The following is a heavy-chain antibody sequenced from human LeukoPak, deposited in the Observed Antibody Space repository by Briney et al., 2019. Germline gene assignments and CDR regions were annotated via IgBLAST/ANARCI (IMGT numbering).Heavy chain of an antibody. J-gene: IGHJ6*03. CDR1: GFTFSSFD. CDR2: IGTASDT. Sequence: GGSLRPSCAASGFTFSSFDMHWVRHPTGQGLEWVSTIGTASDTYYPGSVEGRFTLSRDNAKNSLYLQMNSLTAGDTAVYYCARGPPRGKYYYMDVWGKGTTVTVSS. CDR3: ARGPPRGKYYYMDV. V-gene: IGHV3-13*01. D-gene: IGHD1-1*01.